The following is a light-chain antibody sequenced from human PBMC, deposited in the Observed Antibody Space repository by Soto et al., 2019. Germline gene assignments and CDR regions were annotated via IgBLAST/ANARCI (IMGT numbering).Light chain of an antibody. CDR1: QSVSSN. J-gene: IGKJ2*01. Sequence: EIVMTQSPAALSVSPGERATLSCRASQSVSSNLAWYQQKPGQAPRLLIYDASTRATGIPARFSGSGAGAEFTLTISSLQSEDFAVYYCQQYNKWFTFGQGTKLAIK. V-gene: IGKV3-15*01. CDR2: DAS. CDR3: QQYNKWFT.